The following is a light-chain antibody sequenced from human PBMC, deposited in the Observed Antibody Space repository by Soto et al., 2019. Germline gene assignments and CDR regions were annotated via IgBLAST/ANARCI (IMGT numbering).Light chain of an antibody. Sequence: EIVMTQSPATLSVSPGERATLSCRASQTVRNNYLAWYQQKPGQAPKLLIYDASSRATGIPDRFSGGGSETDFTLTISSLEPEDFAVYYCQQRASWVTFGQGTRLEIK. CDR3: QQRASWVT. CDR2: DAS. CDR1: QTVRNNY. V-gene: IGKV3D-20*02. J-gene: IGKJ5*01.